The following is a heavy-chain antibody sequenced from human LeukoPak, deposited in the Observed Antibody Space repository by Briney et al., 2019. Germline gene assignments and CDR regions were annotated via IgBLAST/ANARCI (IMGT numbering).Heavy chain of an antibody. CDR2: ISYDGSNK. J-gene: IGHJ3*02. D-gene: IGHD5-12*01. V-gene: IGHV3-30-3*01. CDR1: GFTFSSYA. CDR3: ARASRGDGYNDVGPGAFDI. Sequence: GRSLRLSCAASGFTFSSYAMHWVRQAPGKGLEWVAVISYDGSNKYYADSVKGRFTISRDNSKNTLYLQMNSLRAEDTAVYYCARASRGDGYNDVGPGAFDIWGQGTMVTVSS.